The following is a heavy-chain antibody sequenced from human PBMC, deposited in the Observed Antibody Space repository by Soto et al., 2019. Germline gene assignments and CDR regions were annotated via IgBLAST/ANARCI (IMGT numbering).Heavy chain of an antibody. Sequence: QVQLVESGGGVVQPGRSLRLSCAASGFTFSSYGMHWVRQAPGKGLEWVAVISYDGSNKYYADSVKGRFTISRDNSKNTLYLQMNSLRAEDTAVYYCARGASTGRWTSRLFEYWGQGTVVTVSS. CDR3: ARGASTGRWTSRLFEY. CDR1: GFTFSSYG. CDR2: ISYDGSNK. D-gene: IGHD6-6*01. V-gene: IGHV3-30*03. J-gene: IGHJ4*02.